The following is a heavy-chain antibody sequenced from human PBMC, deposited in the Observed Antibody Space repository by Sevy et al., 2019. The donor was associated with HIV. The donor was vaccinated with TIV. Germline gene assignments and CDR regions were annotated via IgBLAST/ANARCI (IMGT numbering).Heavy chain of an antibody. J-gene: IGHJ6*03. D-gene: IGHD2-21*02. V-gene: IGHV1-69*13. CDR2: IIPIFGTA. Sequence: ASVKVSCKASGGTFSSYAISWVRQAPGQGLEWMGRIIPIFGTANYAQKFQGRVTITADESTSTAYMELSSLRSEDTAVYYCARDKADCGGDCYSVYYYYYMDVWGKGTTVTVSS. CDR3: ARDKADCGGDCYSVYYYYYMDV. CDR1: GGTFSSYA.